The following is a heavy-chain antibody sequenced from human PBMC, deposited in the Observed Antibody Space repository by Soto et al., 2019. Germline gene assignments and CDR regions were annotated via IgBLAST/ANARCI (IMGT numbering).Heavy chain of an antibody. CDR1: GGTFSSYA. J-gene: IGHJ5*02. CDR2: IIPIFGTA. CDR3: ARLDVVVPADIGGSANWFDP. D-gene: IGHD2-2*02. Sequence: SCKASGGTFSSYAISWVRQAPGQGLEWMGGIIPIFGTANYAQKFQGRVTITADESTSTAYMELSSLRSEDTAVYYCARLDVVVPADIGGSANWFDPWGQGTLVTVSS. V-gene: IGHV1-69*01.